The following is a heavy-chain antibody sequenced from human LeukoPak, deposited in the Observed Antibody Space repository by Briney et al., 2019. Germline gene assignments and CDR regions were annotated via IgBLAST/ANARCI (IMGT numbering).Heavy chain of an antibody. J-gene: IGHJ4*02. CDR2: KSYSGTS. Sequence: SETLSLTCGVSGGSLSFYYWSWIRQPPGKGLEWIGYKSYSGTSYNNPSLETRFTIFIDMSKNQFSLKLRSVTAADTAIYYCARAEVDIVATHFDYWGQGSLVTVSS. CDR1: GGSLSFYY. D-gene: IGHD5-12*01. V-gene: IGHV4-34*11. CDR3: ARAEVDIVATHFDY.